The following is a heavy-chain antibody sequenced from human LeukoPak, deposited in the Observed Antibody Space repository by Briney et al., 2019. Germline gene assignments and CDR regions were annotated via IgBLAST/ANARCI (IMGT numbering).Heavy chain of an antibody. CDR3: ASARYNWNYYAVDI. J-gene: IGHJ3*02. V-gene: IGHV1-46*01. CDR2: INPSGGST. CDR1: GYTFTSYY. D-gene: IGHD1-7*01. Sequence: ASVKVSCKASGYTFTSYYMHWVRQAPGQGLEWMGLINPSGGSTSYAQKFQGRVTMTRDMSTSTVYMELSSLRSEDTAVYYCASARYNWNYYAVDIWGQGTMVTVSS.